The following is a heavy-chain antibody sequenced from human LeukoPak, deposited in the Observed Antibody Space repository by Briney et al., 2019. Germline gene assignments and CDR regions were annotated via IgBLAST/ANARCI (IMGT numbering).Heavy chain of an antibody. Sequence: GGSLRLSCAASGFTFSSYGMSWVRQAPGKGLEWVSAITASGTDTFYADSVKGRFTISRDNSKNTLSLQMNSLRAEDTALYYCAKYTSGWVNDYWGQGTLVTVSS. V-gene: IGHV3-23*01. CDR1: GFTFSSYG. CDR3: AKYTSGWVNDY. J-gene: IGHJ4*02. D-gene: IGHD6-19*01. CDR2: ITASGTDT.